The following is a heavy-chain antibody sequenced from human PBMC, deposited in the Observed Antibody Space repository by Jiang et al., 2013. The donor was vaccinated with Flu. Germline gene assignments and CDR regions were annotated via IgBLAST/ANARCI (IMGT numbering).Heavy chain of an antibody. V-gene: IGHV1-18*01. J-gene: IGHJ6*02. CDR2: INVYNGKT. Sequence: SGAEVKKPGASVKVSCKASGYTFNNYGISWVRQAPGQGLEWMGWINVYNGKTIYAQKFQGRVTMTMDTSTDTVHMELRSLRSSDTAVYYCARWDVHHYYAMDVWGQGTTVTVSS. CDR3: ARWDVHHYYAMDV. CDR1: GYTFNNYG. D-gene: IGHD1-26*01.